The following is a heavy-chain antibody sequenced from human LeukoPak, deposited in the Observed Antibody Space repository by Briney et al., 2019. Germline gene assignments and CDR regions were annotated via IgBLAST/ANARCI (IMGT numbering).Heavy chain of an antibody. J-gene: IGHJ5*02. CDR2: INHSGST. CDR1: GGSFSGYY. CDR3: ARRSFSRPYDWFDP. V-gene: IGHV4-34*01. Sequence: PSETLSLTCAVYGGSFSGYYWSWIRQPPGKGLEWIGEINHSGSTNYNPSLKSRVTISVDTSKNQFSLKLSSVTAADTAVYYCARRSFSRPYDWFDPWGQGTLVTVSS. D-gene: IGHD6-6*01.